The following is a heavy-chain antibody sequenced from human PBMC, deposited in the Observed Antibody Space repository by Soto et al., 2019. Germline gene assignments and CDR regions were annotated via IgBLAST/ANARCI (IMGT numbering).Heavy chain of an antibody. CDR1: GGSISSGDYY. J-gene: IGHJ5*02. CDR2: IYYSGST. D-gene: IGHD4-17*01. V-gene: IGHV4-30-4*01. CDR3: TRGIRYGDYAPNWFDP. Sequence: QVQLQESGPGLVKPSQTLSLTCTVSGGSISSGDYYWSWIRQPPGKGLACIGSIYYSGSTYYNPSLKRRVTISVDTSRHQFSLKLSSGTDADTAVYYCTRGIRYGDYAPNWFDPWGQGTLVTVSS.